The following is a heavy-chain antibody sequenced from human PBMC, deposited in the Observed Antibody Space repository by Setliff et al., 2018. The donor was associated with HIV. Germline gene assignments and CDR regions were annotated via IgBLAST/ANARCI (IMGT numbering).Heavy chain of an antibody. V-gene: IGHV4-61*02. J-gene: IGHJ5*02. CDR1: GGSISRGNHF. D-gene: IGHD2-21*02. Sequence: PSETLSLTCTVSGGSISRGNHFWTWIRQPAGKGLEWIGRIYTNGSTNYNPSLKSRATIAADTSKNQFSLKLSSVTAADTAVYYCARSVVVVTVEWFDPWGQGTLVTVSS. CDR3: ARSVVVVTVEWFDP. CDR2: IYTNGST.